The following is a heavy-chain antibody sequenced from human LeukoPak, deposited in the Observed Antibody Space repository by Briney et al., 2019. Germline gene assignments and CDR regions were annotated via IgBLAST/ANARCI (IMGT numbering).Heavy chain of an antibody. Sequence: SETLSLTCAVYGGSFSGYYWTWIRQPPGKGLEWIGEINHSGSTYYNPSLKSRVTISVDTSKNQFSLRLSSVTAADTAVYYCARGEPGITMVQNQPWGQGTLVTVSS. CDR3: ARGEPGITMVQNQP. D-gene: IGHD3-10*01. CDR2: INHSGST. V-gene: IGHV4-34*01. CDR1: GGSFSGYY. J-gene: IGHJ5*02.